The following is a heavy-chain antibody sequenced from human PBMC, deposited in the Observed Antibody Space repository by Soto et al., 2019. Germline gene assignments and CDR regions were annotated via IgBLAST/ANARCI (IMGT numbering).Heavy chain of an antibody. D-gene: IGHD1-7*01. CDR2: ISSSSSTI. J-gene: IGHJ2*01. Sequence: EVQLVESGGGLVQPGGSLRLSCAASGFTFSSYSMNWVRQAPGKGLEWVSYISSSSSTIYYADSVKGRFTISRDNAKNSLYLQMHSLRAEDTAVEYCAIDILELLHVHNWYFDLWGRGTLVTVSS. CDR3: AIDILELLHVHNWYFDL. CDR1: GFTFSSYS. V-gene: IGHV3-48*01.